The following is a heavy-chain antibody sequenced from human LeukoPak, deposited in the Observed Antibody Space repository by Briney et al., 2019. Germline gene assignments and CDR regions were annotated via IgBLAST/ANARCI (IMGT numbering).Heavy chain of an antibody. D-gene: IGHD2-2*01. CDR2: ISYDGSNK. J-gene: IGHJ6*02. Sequence: GGSLRLSCAASGFTFSSYGMHWVRQAPGKGLEWVAVISYDGSNKYYADSVKGRFTISRDNSKNTLYLQMNSLRAEDTAVYYCARDPPLVPAPPNYGMDVWGQGTTVTVSS. V-gene: IGHV3-30*03. CDR3: ARDPPLVPAPPNYGMDV. CDR1: GFTFSSYG.